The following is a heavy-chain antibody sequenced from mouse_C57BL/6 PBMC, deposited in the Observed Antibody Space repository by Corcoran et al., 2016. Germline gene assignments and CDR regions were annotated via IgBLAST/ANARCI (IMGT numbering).Heavy chain of an antibody. Sequence: QVQLQQPGAELVKPGASVKLSCKASGYTFTSYWMHWVKQRPGQGLEWIGMIHPNSGSTNYNEKFKSKATLTVDKSSSTAYMQLSSLTSEDSAVYYCARSALRESSFAYWGQGTLVTVSA. V-gene: IGHV1-64*01. J-gene: IGHJ3*01. D-gene: IGHD1-2*01. CDR1: GYTFTSYW. CDR2: IHPNSGST. CDR3: ARSALRESSFAY.